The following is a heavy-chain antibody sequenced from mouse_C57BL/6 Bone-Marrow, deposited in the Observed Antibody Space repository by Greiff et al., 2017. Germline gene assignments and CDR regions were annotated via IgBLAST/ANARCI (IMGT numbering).Heavy chain of an antibody. CDR2: IDPEIGDT. CDR1: GFNIKDDS. Sequence: VQLQQSGAELVRPGASVKLSCTASGFNIKDDSIHWVKQRPEQGLEWIGWIDPEIGDTEYASKFQGKATITSDTSSNTAYLQLSSLTPEDTTVYYCSSFDGNYFDFWGQGTPLTVAS. J-gene: IGHJ2*01. CDR3: SSFDGNYFDF. V-gene: IGHV14-4*01. D-gene: IGHD2-3*01.